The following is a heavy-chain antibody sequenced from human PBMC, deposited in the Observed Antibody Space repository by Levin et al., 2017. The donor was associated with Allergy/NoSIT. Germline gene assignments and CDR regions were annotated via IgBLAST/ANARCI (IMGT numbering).Heavy chain of an antibody. CDR2: INSDGSST. J-gene: IGHJ6*02. Sequence: GGSLRLSCAASGFTFSSYWMHWVRQAPGKGLVWVSRINSDGSSTSYADSVKGRFTISRDNAKNTLYLQMNSLRAEDTAVYYCARTTYCGGDCYPWDGMDVWGQGTTVTVSS. CDR3: ARTTYCGGDCYPWDGMDV. CDR1: GFTFSSYW. V-gene: IGHV3-74*01. D-gene: IGHD2-21*02.